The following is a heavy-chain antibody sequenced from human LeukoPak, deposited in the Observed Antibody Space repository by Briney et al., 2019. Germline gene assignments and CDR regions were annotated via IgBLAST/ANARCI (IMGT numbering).Heavy chain of an antibody. CDR1: GGSVSSGSYY. V-gene: IGHV4-61*03. CDR2: IYYSVST. D-gene: IGHD5-18*01. CDR3: ARVGTAMGIDY. Sequence: SETLSLTCTVSGGSVSSGSYYWSWIRQPPGTGLEWIGYIYYSVSTNYNPSLKSRVTISIDTSKNHLSLKLTSVTAADTAMYYCARVGTAMGIDYWGQGTLVIVSS. J-gene: IGHJ4*02.